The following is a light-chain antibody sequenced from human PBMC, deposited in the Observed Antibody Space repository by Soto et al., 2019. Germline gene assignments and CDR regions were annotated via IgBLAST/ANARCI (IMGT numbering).Light chain of an antibody. CDR3: SSYTSSITHVV. V-gene: IGLV2-14*01. J-gene: IGLJ2*01. CDR1: SIDVGGYNY. Sequence: QSALTQPASVSGSPGQSITISCTGTSIDVGGYNYVSWYQQHPGKAPKLMIYEVSNRPSGVSNRFSGSKSGNTASLTISGLQAEDEADYYCSSYTSSITHVVFGGGTKPTVL. CDR2: EVS.